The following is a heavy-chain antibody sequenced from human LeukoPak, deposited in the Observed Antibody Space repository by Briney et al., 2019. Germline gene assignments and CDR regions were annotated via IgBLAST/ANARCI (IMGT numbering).Heavy chain of an antibody. D-gene: IGHD2-2*01. CDR1: GYTFTSYG. CDR2: VSAYNGNT. Sequence: ASVKVSCKVSGYTFTSYGISWVRQAPGQGLEWMGWVSAYNGNTNYAQKLQGRVTMTTDTSTSTAYMELRSLRSDDTAVYYCARSGHIVVVPAATDYYYYYGMDVWGQGTTVTVSS. CDR3: ARSGHIVVVPAATDYYYYYGMDV. V-gene: IGHV1-18*01. J-gene: IGHJ6*02.